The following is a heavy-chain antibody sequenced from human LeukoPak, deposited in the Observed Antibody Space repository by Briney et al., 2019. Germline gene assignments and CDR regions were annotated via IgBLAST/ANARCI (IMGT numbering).Heavy chain of an antibody. CDR1: GFTFDDYA. J-gene: IGHJ3*02. D-gene: IGHD6-6*01. Sequence: GGSLRLSCAASGFTFDDYAMHWVRQAPGKGLEWVAVISYDGSNKYYADSVKGRFTISRGNSKNSLYLQMNSLRAEDTAVYYCARDRGSSSSNAFDIWGQGTMVTVSS. CDR2: ISYDGSNK. CDR3: ARDRGSSSSNAFDI. V-gene: IGHV3-30-3*01.